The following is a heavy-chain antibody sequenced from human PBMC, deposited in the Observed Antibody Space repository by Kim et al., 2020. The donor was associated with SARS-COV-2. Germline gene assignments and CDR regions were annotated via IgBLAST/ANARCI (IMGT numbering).Heavy chain of an antibody. CDR2: ISSSGSTI. J-gene: IGHJ6*02. CDR3: ASLGYYYGMDV. V-gene: IGHV3-48*03. Sequence: GGSLRLSCAASGFTFSSYEMNWVRQAPGKGLEWVSYISSSGSTIYYADSVKGRFTISRDNAKNSLYLQMNSLRAEDTAVYYCASLGYYYGMDVWGQGTTVTVSS. CDR1: GFTFSSYE. D-gene: IGHD3-16*01.